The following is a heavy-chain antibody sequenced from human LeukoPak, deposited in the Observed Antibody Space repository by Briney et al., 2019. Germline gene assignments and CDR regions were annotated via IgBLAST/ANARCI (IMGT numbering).Heavy chain of an antibody. CDR1: GDSISSYY. CDR3: ARVYGDYLFDY. D-gene: IGHD4-17*01. CDR2: LSYSGST. J-gene: IGHJ4*02. V-gene: IGHV4-59*01. Sequence: SETLSLTCTVSGDSISSYYWSWIRQPPGKGLEWIVYLSYSGSTTYNPSLKSRVTISVDTSKNQFSLNLTSVTAADTAVYYCARVYGDYLFDYWGQGTLVTVSS.